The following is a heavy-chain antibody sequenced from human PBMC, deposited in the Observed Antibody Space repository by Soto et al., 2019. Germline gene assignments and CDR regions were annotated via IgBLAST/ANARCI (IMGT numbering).Heavy chain of an antibody. CDR1: GFNFDDYA. D-gene: IGHD3-22*01. V-gene: IGHV3-23*01. J-gene: IGHJ4*02. CDR2: ISGSGVST. Sequence: GGSLRLSCAASGFNFDDYAMHWVRQAPGKGLEWVSGISGSGVSTYYADSVKGRFAISRDNSKNTLYVQMNSLRAEDTAVYYCAREGGYYYDSSGYLDYWGQGTLVTVSS. CDR3: AREGGYYYDSSGYLDY.